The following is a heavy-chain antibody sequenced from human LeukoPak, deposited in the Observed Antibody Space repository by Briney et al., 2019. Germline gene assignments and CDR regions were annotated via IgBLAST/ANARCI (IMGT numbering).Heavy chain of an antibody. D-gene: IGHD1-26*01. V-gene: IGHV3-23*01. J-gene: IGHJ4*02. CDR1: GFTFSTYA. Sequence: GGSLRLSCAASGFTFSTYAMSWVRQAPGKGLEWVSTVSGSGGSTYYADSVKGRFTISRDNSKNTLYLQMNSLRAEDTAVYYCAKEEWELWEEAYFDYWGQGTLVTVSS. CDR2: VSGSGGST. CDR3: AKEEWELWEEAYFDY.